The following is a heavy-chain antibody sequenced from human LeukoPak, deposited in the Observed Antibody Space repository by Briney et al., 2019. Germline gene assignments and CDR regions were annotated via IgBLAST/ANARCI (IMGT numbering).Heavy chain of an antibody. CDR2: INHSGST. D-gene: IGHD4-17*01. V-gene: IGHV4-34*01. Sequence: SETLSLTCAVYGGSFSGYYWSWIRQPPGKGLEWIGEINHSGSTNYNPSLKSRVTISVDTSKNQFSLKLSSVTAADTAVYYCASPSGDYDDAFDIWGQGTMVTVSS. J-gene: IGHJ3*02. CDR3: ASPSGDYDDAFDI. CDR1: GGSFSGYY.